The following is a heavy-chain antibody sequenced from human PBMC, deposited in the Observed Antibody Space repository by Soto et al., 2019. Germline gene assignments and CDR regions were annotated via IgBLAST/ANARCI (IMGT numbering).Heavy chain of an antibody. CDR3: ARGVMEGAFKGGRRSYYWFLDL. CDR1: GESVSDSY. Sequence: QAHLQQWGAGLVRPSETLSLTCAVYGESVSDSYWTWIRRSPGRGLEWLGEINPSKGATYNPSLKSRVSIALDTSKRPLSFKLFSATAADTAVYYCARGVMEGAFKGGRRSYYWFLDLWGRGTLVAVSS. CDR2: INPSKGA. D-gene: IGHD3-16*01. J-gene: IGHJ2*01. V-gene: IGHV4-34*01.